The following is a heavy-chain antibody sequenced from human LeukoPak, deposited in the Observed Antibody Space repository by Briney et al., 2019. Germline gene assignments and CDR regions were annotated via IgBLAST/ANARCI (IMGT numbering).Heavy chain of an antibody. V-gene: IGHV3-30-3*01. J-gene: IGHJ4*02. D-gene: IGHD2-15*01. CDR3: ARDLGGDSCFFDY. Sequence: GGSLRLSCAASRFTFSSYAMHWVRQAPGKGLEWVAVISYDGNNKYYADSVKGRFTISRDNSKNTLYLQMNSLRAEDTAVYYCARDLGGDSCFFDYWGQGTLVTVSS. CDR1: RFTFSSYA. CDR2: ISYDGNNK.